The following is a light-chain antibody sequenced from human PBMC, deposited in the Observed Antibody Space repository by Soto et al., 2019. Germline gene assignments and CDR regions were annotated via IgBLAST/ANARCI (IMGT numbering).Light chain of an antibody. CDR1: SGYSTYG. J-gene: IGLJ3*02. CDR2: LNSDGSH. Sequence: QLVLTQSPSASAPLGASVKLTCTLSSGYSTYGIAWHQQQPEKGPRFLMKLNSDGSHNKGDGIPDRFSGSSSGAERYLTISSLQLEDEADYYCQTWGTGIWVFGGGTKLTVL. V-gene: IGLV4-69*01. CDR3: QTWGTGIWV.